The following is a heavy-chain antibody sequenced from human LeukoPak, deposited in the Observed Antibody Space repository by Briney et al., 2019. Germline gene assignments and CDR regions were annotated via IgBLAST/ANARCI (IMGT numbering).Heavy chain of an antibody. J-gene: IGHJ4*02. Sequence: SETLSLTCTVSGGSIDSYYWSWIWQPPGKGLEWIGYIYYTGSTEYHPSLKSRVTISLDTSKNQFSLKLTSVTVADTAVYYCARVYQSAEYYFDYWGQGNLVSVSS. CDR2: IYYTGST. V-gene: IGHV4-59*01. CDR1: GGSIDSYY. CDR3: ARVYQSAEYYFDY. D-gene: IGHD2-2*01.